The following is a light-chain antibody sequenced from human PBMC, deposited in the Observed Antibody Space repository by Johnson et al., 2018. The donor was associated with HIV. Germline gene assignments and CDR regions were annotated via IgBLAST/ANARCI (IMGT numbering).Light chain of an antibody. Sequence: QSVLTQSPSVSAAPGQKVTISCSGSSSNIGNNYVSWYQQLPGTAPKLLIYDNNKRPSGIPDRFSGSKSGASATLGITGLQTGDEADYYCGTWDSSLSAGVFGTGTTVTVL. V-gene: IGLV1-51*01. CDR2: DNN. CDR3: GTWDSSLSAGV. CDR1: SSNIGNNY. J-gene: IGLJ1*01.